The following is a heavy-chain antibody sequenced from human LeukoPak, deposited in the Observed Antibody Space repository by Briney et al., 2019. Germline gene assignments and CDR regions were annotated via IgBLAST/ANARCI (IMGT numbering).Heavy chain of an antibody. V-gene: IGHV3-15*01. Sequence: GGSLRLSCAVFGSGFPFSNAWMSWVRQAPGKGLEWVGRIRGNSDGGTIDYAAPVKGRFTLSRDDSKTTLYLQMNSLQTEDTAVYYCATDFYDSTWGQGTLVTVSS. J-gene: IGHJ5*02. CDR1: GFPFSNAW. D-gene: IGHD3-22*01. CDR3: ATDFYDST. CDR2: IRGNSDGGTI.